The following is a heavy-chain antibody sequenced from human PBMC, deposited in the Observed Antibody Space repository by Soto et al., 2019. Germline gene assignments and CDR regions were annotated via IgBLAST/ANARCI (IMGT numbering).Heavy chain of an antibody. D-gene: IGHD6-19*01. V-gene: IGHV3-21*06. Sequence: GSLRLSCAASGFTFSSYTMNWVRQAPGKGLEWVASISRSNSYIYYADSVKGRFTISRDNAKNSLYLQMNSLRAEDTAVYYCARDGGYSSGWYQFDYWGQGTLVTVSS. CDR2: ISRSNSYI. CDR1: GFTFSSYT. CDR3: ARDGGYSSGWYQFDY. J-gene: IGHJ4*02.